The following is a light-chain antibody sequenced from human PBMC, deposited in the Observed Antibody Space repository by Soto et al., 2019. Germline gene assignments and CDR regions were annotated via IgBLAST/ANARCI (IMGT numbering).Light chain of an antibody. J-gene: IGKJ5*01. CDR3: QLRSKWPPIT. CDR1: QSVSSY. Sequence: EIVLTQSPATLSLSPGERATLSCRASQSVSSYLAWYQQKPGQAPRLLIYDASSRATGIPARFSGSGSGTVFTLTISSLEPEDFAVYYCQLRSKWPPITFGQGTRLEIK. V-gene: IGKV3-11*01. CDR2: DAS.